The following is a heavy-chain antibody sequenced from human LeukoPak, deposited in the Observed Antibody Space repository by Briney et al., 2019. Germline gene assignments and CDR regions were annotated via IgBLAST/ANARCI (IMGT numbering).Heavy chain of an antibody. J-gene: IGHJ4*02. D-gene: IGHD1-26*01. V-gene: IGHV4-34*01. Sequence: PSETLSLTCAVYGGSFSGYYRSWIRQPPGKGLEWIGEINHSGSTNYNPSLKSRVTISVDTSKNQFSLKLGSVTAADTAVYYCARVPSGSYDYWGQGTLVTVSS. CDR3: ARVPSGSYDY. CDR1: GGSFSGYY. CDR2: INHSGST.